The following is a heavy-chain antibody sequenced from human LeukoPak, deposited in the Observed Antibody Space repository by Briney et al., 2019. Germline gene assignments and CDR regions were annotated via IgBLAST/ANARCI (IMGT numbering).Heavy chain of an antibody. CDR3: ARRVSEWDY. V-gene: IGHV3-21*01. J-gene: IGHJ4*02. Sequence: PGGSLRLSCAASGFTFSSYSMNWVRQAPGKGLEWVSFISSSSSYIYYADSMKGRFTISRDNAKNSLYLQMNSLRAEDTAVYYCARRVSEWDYWGQGTLVTVSS. CDR2: ISSSSSYI. D-gene: IGHD1-26*01. CDR1: GFTFSSYS.